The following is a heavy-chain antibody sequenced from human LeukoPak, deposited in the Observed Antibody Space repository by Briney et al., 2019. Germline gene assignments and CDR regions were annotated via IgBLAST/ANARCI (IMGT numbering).Heavy chain of an antibody. CDR3: AREDIHMDV. Sequence: GRSLRPSCAASGFTFSSYAMHWVRQAPGKGLECVAVISYDGSNKYYADSVKGRFTISRDNFKNTLYLQMNSLRAEDTAVYYCAREDIHMDVWGQGTTVTVSS. D-gene: IGHD2-15*01. CDR1: GFTFSSYA. J-gene: IGHJ6*02. V-gene: IGHV3-30-3*01. CDR2: ISYDGSNK.